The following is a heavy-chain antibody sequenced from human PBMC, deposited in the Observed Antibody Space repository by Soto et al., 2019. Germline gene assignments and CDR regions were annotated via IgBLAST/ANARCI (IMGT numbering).Heavy chain of an antibody. CDR1: GYTFSNFG. V-gene: IGHV1-18*01. CDR3: ARVIMIFGVANLGSHFAY. CDR2: ISPSDGQT. J-gene: IGHJ4*02. D-gene: IGHD3-3*01. Sequence: GASVKVSCKASGYTFSNFGLSWVRQAPVQVLEWMVCISPSDGQTIYAQNFHGRVTMTTDTSTATAHMELTSLISDDTAVYYCARVIMIFGVANLGSHFAYWGQGTRVTVSS.